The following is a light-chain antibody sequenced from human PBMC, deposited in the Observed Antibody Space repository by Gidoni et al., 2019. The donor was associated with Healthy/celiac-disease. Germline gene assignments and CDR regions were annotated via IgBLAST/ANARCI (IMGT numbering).Light chain of an antibody. CDR2: AAS. CDR1: QGIGNY. CDR3: QKYNSAPPGT. Sequence: DIQMTQSPSSLSASVGDRVTITCRASQGIGNYLAWYQQKPGKVPKLLIYAASTLQSGVPSRFSGSGSGTDFTLTISSLQPEDVATYYCQKYNSAPPGTFGQGTKVEIK. J-gene: IGKJ1*01. V-gene: IGKV1-27*01.